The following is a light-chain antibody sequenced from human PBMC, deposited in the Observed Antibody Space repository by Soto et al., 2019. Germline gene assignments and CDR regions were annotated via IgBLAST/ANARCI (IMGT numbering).Light chain of an antibody. J-gene: IGKJ4*01. CDR3: QHRSNWPLT. CDR2: DAS. CDR1: QSISDY. Sequence: EIVLTQSPATLSLSPGETAALSCRASQSISDYLAWYQQKPGQAPRLLIYDASNRATGVPGRFRGSGSGTDFTLTSSSLEPEDFAVYFCQHRSNWPLTFGGGTKVDLK. V-gene: IGKV3-11*01.